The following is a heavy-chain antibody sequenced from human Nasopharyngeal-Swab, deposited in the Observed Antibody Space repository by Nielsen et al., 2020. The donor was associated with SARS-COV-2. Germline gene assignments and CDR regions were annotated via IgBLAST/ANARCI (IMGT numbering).Heavy chain of an antibody. D-gene: IGHD3-3*01. CDR2: INLSGST. CDR3: AREGRILEWLLSHDYYYYMDV. CDR1: GGSFSGYY. V-gene: IGHV4-34*01. Sequence: SEPLSLTCAVYGGSFSGYYWRWIRQPPGKGLEWIGDINLSGSTTYNPSLKSRVTISVDTSKNQSPLKLSSVTAADTPVYYCAREGRILEWLLSHDYYYYMDVWGKGTTVTVSS. J-gene: IGHJ6*03.